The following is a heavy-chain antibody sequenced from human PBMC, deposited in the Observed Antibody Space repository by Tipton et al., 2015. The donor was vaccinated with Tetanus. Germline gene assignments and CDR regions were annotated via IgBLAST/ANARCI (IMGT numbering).Heavy chain of an antibody. Sequence: QSGAEVKKPGESLKISCQGSGYDLTMHSIAWVRQTPDRGLEWMGIISPADSEVKYGPSFEGQVTISVDKSINTAYLQRSSLKASDSAIYFCARRRSAVLSGAYHWYFDLWGRGTLVGVSS. D-gene: IGHD3-3*01. CDR3: ARRRSAVLSGAYHWYFDL. V-gene: IGHV5-51*01. CDR2: ISPADSEV. CDR1: GYDLTMHS. J-gene: IGHJ2*01.